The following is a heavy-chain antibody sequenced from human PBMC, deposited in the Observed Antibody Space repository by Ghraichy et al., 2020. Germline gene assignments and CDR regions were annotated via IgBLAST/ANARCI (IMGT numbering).Heavy chain of an antibody. CDR2: INHTGST. Sequence: SETLSLTCAVYGESFSGFYGSWLRQPPGKGLEWIGEINHTGSTNYNPSLKSRVTMSLDMSKNQFSLKLNSVTAADTALYYCARGRRTGGICYGGFCSYYYYRDVGGEGTTVTVS. D-gene: IGHD2-8*02. V-gene: IGHV4-34*01. J-gene: IGHJ6*03. CDR3: ARGRRTGGICYGGFCSYYYYRDV. CDR1: GESFSGFY.